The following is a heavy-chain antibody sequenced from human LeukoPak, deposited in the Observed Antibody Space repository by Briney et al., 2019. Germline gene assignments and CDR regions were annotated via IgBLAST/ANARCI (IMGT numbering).Heavy chain of an antibody. CDR2: ISGSGGTT. D-gene: IGHD3-10*01. CDR3: AKDLGWLGELGEFVY. CDR1: GFTFSSYA. J-gene: IGHJ4*02. Sequence: PGGSLRLSCAASGFTFSSYAMSWVRHAPGKGLEWVSAISGSGGTTYYADSVKDRLTISRDNSKNTLYRQMNNQRTADTAVYYCAKDLGWLGELGEFVYWGEGALVTVSS. V-gene: IGHV3-23*01.